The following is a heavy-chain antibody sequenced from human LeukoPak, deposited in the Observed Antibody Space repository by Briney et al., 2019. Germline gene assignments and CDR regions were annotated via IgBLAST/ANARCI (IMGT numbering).Heavy chain of an antibody. D-gene: IGHD3-3*01. J-gene: IGHJ4*02. CDR1: GFTFSHYY. CDR3: ARDYDSYFDY. CDR2: ISGTGNKE. Sequence: GGSLRLSCVTSGFTFSHYYMTWIRQAPGKGLEWVSYISGTGNKEYYADSVKGRFTISRDNAQNSLYLQMNSLRAEDTAVYYCARDYDSYFDYWGQGTLVTVSS. V-gene: IGHV3-11*04.